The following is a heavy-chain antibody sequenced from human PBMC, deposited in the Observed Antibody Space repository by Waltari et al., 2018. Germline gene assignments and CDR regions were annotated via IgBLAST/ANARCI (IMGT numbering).Heavy chain of an antibody. J-gene: IGHJ5*02. D-gene: IGHD3-10*01. CDR3: TRDLYGSGGDWFDP. Sequence: EERLVESGGGLVKPGGSLGLHCVASGFRFRDYAMNWVRQAPGTGLEWLSSIGVTHSNIFYADSVRGRFTVSRDNSKNSLYLEMSNVRAEDTGLYYCTRDLYGSGGDWFDPWGQGTLVTVSS. CDR2: IGVTHSNI. CDR1: GFRFRDYA. V-gene: IGHV3-21*03.